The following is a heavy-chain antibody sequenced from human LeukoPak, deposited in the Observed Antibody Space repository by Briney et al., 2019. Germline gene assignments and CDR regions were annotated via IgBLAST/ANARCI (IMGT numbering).Heavy chain of an antibody. J-gene: IGHJ5*02. D-gene: IGHD3-10*02. CDR2: IYSGGRT. CDR1: GFTVSNNY. Sequence: GGSLRLSCAVSGFTVSNNYMSWVRQAPGKGLEWVSVIYSGGRTHYADSVKGRFTISRDNSKNTLYLQMNSLRAEDTAMYYCARVFPPNWFDPWGQGTLVTVSS. CDR3: ARVFPPNWFDP. V-gene: IGHV3-66*01.